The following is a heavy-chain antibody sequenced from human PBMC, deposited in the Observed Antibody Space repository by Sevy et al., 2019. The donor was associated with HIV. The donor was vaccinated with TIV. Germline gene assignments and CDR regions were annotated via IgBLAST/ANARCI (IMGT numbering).Heavy chain of an antibody. CDR3: AGDRREMVKGADNSFHI. J-gene: IGHJ3*02. V-gene: IGHV3-21*01. D-gene: IGHD3-10*01. Sequence: GGSLRLSCIASGFTFSRSSMNWVRQAPGKGLEWVSSISSSSNYIYDADSMKGRFTISRDNAKNSLYLQMNSLRAEDTAVYYCAGDRREMVKGADNSFHIWGQGTMVTVSS. CDR2: ISSSSNYI. CDR1: GFTFSRSS.